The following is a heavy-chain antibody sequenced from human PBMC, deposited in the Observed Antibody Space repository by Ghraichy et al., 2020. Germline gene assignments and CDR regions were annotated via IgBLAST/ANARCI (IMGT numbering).Heavy chain of an antibody. V-gene: IGHV3-21*01. D-gene: IGHD2-8*01. J-gene: IGHJ3*01. Sequence: LSLTCAASGFTFSSFTMNWVRQAPGRGLEWVSSISSSSSHIFYADSVKGRFTISRDNAQNSVYLQMNSLRAEDTAVYFCAKSNGAHPGGGFDVWGQGTTVTVSS. CDR3: AKSNGAHPGGGFDV. CDR1: GFTFSSFT. CDR2: ISSSSSHI.